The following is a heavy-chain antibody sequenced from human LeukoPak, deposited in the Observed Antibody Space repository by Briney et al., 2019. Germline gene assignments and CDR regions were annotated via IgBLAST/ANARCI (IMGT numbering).Heavy chain of an antibody. V-gene: IGHV1-69*13. CDR1: GGTFSSYA. D-gene: IGHD2-2*01. CDR3: ASNVHQMLDY. Sequence: GASVKVSCKASGGTFSSYAISWVRQAPGQGLEWMGGIIPIFGTANYAQKFQGRVTITADESTSTAYMELSSLRSEDTAVYYCASNVHQMLDYWGQGTLVTVSS. CDR2: IIPIFGTA. J-gene: IGHJ4*02.